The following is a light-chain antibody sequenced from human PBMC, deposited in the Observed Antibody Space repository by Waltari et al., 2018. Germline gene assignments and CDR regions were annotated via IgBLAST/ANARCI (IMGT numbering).Light chain of an antibody. J-gene: IGLJ2*01. CDR2: KVD. Sequence: QSALTQPPSASGSPGQSVTISCTGTSSDVGGYDHVPWYQQHPGKAPKPNLYKVDKRPSGVPDRFSGSKSGNTASLTVSGLQAEDESNYYCSSYAGTNKYVIFGGGTKLTVL. CDR1: SSDVGGYDH. V-gene: IGLV2-8*01. CDR3: SSYAGTNKYVI.